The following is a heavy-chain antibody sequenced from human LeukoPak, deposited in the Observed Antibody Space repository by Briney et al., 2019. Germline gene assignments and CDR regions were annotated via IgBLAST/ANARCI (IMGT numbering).Heavy chain of an antibody. J-gene: IGHJ4*02. D-gene: IGHD5-18*01. CDR1: GGSISSSSYY. Sequence: SETLSLTCTVSGGSISSSSYYWGWIRQPPGKGLEWIGHTSYSGSTYYNPSLKSRVTISVDTSKNEFSLKLSSVTAADTAVYYCARVLRGYNYGRGADYWGQGTLVTVSS. CDR3: ARVLRGYNYGRGADY. V-gene: IGHV4-39*07. CDR2: TSYSGST.